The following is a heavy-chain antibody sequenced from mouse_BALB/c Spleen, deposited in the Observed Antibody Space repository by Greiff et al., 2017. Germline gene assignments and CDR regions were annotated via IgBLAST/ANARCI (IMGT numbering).Heavy chain of an antibody. CDR3: AREGGLTGAMDY. D-gene: IGHD6-2*01. J-gene: IGHJ4*01. Sequence: EVHLVESGGGLVKPGGSLKLSCAASGFTFSSYAMSWVRQSPEKRLEWVAEISSGGSYTYYPDTVTGRFTISRDNAKNTLYLEMSSLRSEDTAMYYCAREGGLTGAMDYWGQGTSVTVSS. V-gene: IGHV5-9-4*01. CDR2: ISSGGSYT. CDR1: GFTFSSYA.